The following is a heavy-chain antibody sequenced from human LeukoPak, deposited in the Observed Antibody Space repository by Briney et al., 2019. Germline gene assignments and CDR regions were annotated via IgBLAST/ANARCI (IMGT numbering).Heavy chain of an antibody. CDR2: ISYDGSNK. Sequence: GGSLRLSCAASGFTFSSYGMHWVRQAPGKGLEWVAVISYDGSNKYYADSVKGRFTISRDNSKNTLYLQMNSLRAEDTAVYYCAKDGSGSYYPSYYYMDVWGKGTTVTISS. V-gene: IGHV3-30*18. D-gene: IGHD3-10*01. CDR3: AKDGSGSYYPSYYYMDV. J-gene: IGHJ6*03. CDR1: GFTFSSYG.